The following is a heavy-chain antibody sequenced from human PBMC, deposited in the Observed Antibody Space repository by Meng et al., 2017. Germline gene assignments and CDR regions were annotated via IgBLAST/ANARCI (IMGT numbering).Heavy chain of an antibody. V-gene: IGHV3-30*01. CDR3: AGDSGYLDY. CDR2: ITYGGSKE. J-gene: IGHJ4*02. CDR1: VCTFSSSG. D-gene: IGHD6-19*01. Sequence: QVELVGVVGGLVQPRRPLCPACAVSVCTFSSSGVRRARREAVKGLGWITVITYGGSKEYYADAMESRFTISRDNSKNTLYQQMDSLRAEDTAVYYCAGDSGYLDYWGQGTLVTVSS.